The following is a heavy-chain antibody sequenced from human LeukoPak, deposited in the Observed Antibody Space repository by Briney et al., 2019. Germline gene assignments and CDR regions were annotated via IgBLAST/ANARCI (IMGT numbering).Heavy chain of an antibody. J-gene: IGHJ4*02. CDR1: GFTFSSYW. V-gene: IGHV3-7*01. CDR3: ASLSGTYYQYDY. Sequence: PGGSLRLSCAASGFTFSSYWMSWVRQAPGKGLEWVANIKQDGSEKYYVGSVKGRFTISRDNAKNSLYLQMNSLRAEDTAVYYCASLSGTYYQYDYWGQGTLVTVSS. D-gene: IGHD1-26*01. CDR2: IKQDGSEK.